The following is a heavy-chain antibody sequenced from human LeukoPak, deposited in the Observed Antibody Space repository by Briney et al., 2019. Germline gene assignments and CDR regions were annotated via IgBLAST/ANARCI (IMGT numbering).Heavy chain of an antibody. CDR2: ISGSGGST. D-gene: IGHD3-16*01. CDR1: GFTFSDYY. V-gene: IGHV3-23*01. J-gene: IGHJ4*02. CDR3: AKGPLGGVTFVDY. Sequence: GGSLRLSCAASGFTFSDYYMSWIRQAPGKGLEWVSAISGSGGSTYYADSVKGRFTISRDNSKNTLYLQMNSLRAEDTAVYYCAKGPLGGVTFVDYWGQGTLVTVSS.